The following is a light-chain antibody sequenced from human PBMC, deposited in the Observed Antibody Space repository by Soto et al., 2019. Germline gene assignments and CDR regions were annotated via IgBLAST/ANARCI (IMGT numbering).Light chain of an antibody. J-gene: IGKJ1*01. Sequence: EIVLTQSPGTLSLSPGERATLSCRASQSVTSSYLAWYQQKPGQALRLLIYGASSRAAGIPDRFSGSGSGTDFTLTVNRLEPEDFAVYYCQQYGRSPWTFGQGTKVE. CDR3: QQYGRSPWT. V-gene: IGKV3-20*01. CDR1: QSVTSSY. CDR2: GAS.